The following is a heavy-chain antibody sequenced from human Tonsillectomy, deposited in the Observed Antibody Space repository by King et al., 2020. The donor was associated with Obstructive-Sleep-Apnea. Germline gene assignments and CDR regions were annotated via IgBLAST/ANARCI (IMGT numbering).Heavy chain of an antibody. Sequence: VQLVESGGGLVQPGGSLRLSCAASGFTFSSYDMHWVRQSTGKGLEWVSAIGTAGDTYYPGSVKGRFTISRENAKYSLYLQMNSLRAGDTAVYYCAREGRGSTGGAAFDIWGQGTMVTVSS. D-gene: IGHD1-26*01. CDR3: AREGRGSTGGAAFDI. V-gene: IGHV3-13*04. CDR1: GFTFSSYD. CDR2: IGTAGDT. J-gene: IGHJ3*02.